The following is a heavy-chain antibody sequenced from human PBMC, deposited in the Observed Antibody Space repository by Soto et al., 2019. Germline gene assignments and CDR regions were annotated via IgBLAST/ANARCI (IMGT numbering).Heavy chain of an antibody. CDR1: GFTFSSYA. D-gene: IGHD3-22*01. Sequence: GGSLRLSCAASGFTFSSYAMSWVRQSPGKGLEWVSAISGSGGSTYYADSVKGRFTISRDNSKNTLYLQMNSLRAEDTAVYYCAPDSSGYSYYFDYWGQGTLVTVSS. V-gene: IGHV3-23*01. J-gene: IGHJ4*02. CDR3: APDSSGYSYYFDY. CDR2: ISGSGGST.